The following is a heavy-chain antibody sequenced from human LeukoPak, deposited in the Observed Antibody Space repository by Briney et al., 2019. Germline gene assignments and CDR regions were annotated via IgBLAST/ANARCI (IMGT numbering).Heavy chain of an antibody. CDR2: ISSSSSYI. CDR1: GFTFSSYS. V-gene: IGHV3-21*01. Sequence: GGSLRLSCAASGFTFSSYSMNWVRQAPGKGLEWVSSISSSSSYIYYADSVKGRFTISRDDAKSSVYLQMNSLRAEDTAVYYCARVDCSSSSCFQMENWGQGTLVIVSS. J-gene: IGHJ4*02. D-gene: IGHD2-2*01. CDR3: ARVDCSSSSCFQMEN.